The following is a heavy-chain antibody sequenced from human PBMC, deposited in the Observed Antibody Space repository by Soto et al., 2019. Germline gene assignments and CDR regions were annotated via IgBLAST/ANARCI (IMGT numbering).Heavy chain of an antibody. J-gene: IGHJ4*02. V-gene: IGHV4-61*01. CDR1: GGSISGSYYY. D-gene: IGHD3-10*01. CDR2: VYYLGST. CDR3: ARDGYDGSGSPYPAY. Sequence: SETLSLTCAVSGGSISGSYYYWGWLRQSPGKGLEWIGYVYYLGSTDYNPSLKSRVTISVDTSKRQFSLKLSSVTVADTAVYYCARDGYDGSGSPYPAYWGPGAQVTVSS.